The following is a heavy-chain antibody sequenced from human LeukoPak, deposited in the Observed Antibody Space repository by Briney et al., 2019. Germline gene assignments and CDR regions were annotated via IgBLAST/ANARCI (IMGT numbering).Heavy chain of an antibody. V-gene: IGHV4-59*01. Sequence: SETLSLTCTVSGGSISSYYWSWIRQPPGKGLEWIGYIYYSGSTNYNPSLKSRVTISVDTSKNQFSLKLSSVTAADTAVYYCARDGLRDYYMDVWGKGTTVTISS. CDR3: ARDGLRDYYMDV. CDR1: GGSISSYY. J-gene: IGHJ6*03. CDR2: IYYSGST.